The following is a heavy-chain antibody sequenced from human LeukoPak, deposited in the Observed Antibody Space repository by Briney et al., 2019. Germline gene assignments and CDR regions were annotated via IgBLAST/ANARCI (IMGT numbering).Heavy chain of an antibody. CDR2: VSGSGGST. CDR3: AKGGQNYDFCRFDS. V-gene: IGHV3-23*01. D-gene: IGHD3-3*01. J-gene: IGHJ5*01. Sequence: GGSLRLSCTTSGISFSNYAMSWVRQAPGKGLEWVSSVSGSGGSTYYANSVKGRFSISRNNSKNTVYLEMNSLRAEDRAGYYCAKGGQNYDFCRFDSWGQGTLVTVSS. CDR1: GISFSNYA.